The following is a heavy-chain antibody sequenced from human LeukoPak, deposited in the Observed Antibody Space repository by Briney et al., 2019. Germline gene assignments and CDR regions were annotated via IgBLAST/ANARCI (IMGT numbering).Heavy chain of an antibody. Sequence: GGSLRLSCAASGFTFSSYSMNWVRQAPGKGLEWVSSISSSSSYIYYADSVKGRFTISRDNAKNSLYLQMNSLRAEDMAVYYCATSGYYYGSGSYFGPWGQGTLVTVSS. CDR2: ISSSSSYI. CDR3: ATSGYYYGSGSYFGP. J-gene: IGHJ5*02. CDR1: GFTFSSYS. V-gene: IGHV3-21*01. D-gene: IGHD3-10*01.